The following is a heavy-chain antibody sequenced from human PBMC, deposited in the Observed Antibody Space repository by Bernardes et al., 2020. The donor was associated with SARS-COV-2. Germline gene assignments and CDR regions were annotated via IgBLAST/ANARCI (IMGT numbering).Heavy chain of an antibody. CDR2: ISSSSSYI. J-gene: IGHJ5*02. CDR1: GFTISRYS. CDR3: ARDRPVGATP. D-gene: IGHD1-26*01. V-gene: IGHV3-21*01. Sequence: GGYLSLSCAASGFTISRYSMNWIRPAPGKGLEWVSSISSSSSYIYYADSVKGRFTISRDNAKNSLYLQMNSLRAEDTAVYYCARDRPVGATPWGQGTLVTVSS.